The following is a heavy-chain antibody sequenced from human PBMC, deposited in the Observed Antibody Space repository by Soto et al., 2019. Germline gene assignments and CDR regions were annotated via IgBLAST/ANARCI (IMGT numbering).Heavy chain of an antibody. CDR2: ISGSGGST. CDR3: AKDAPPVVVTAKSSGSFDY. D-gene: IGHD2-21*02. Sequence: QPGGSLRLSCAASGFTFSSYAMSWVRQAPGKGLEWVSAISGSGGSTYYADSVKGRFTISRDNSKNTLYLQMNSLRAEDTAVYYCAKDAPPVVVTAKSSGSFDYWGQGALVTVCS. CDR1: GFTFSSYA. V-gene: IGHV3-23*01. J-gene: IGHJ4*02.